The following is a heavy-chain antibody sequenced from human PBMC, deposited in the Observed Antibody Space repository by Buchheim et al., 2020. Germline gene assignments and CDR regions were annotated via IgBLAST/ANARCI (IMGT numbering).Heavy chain of an antibody. J-gene: IGHJ3*02. CDR3: VRHLAADDAFEI. CDR1: GFSFISYW. V-gene: IGHV5-51*01. Sequence: EVQLVQSGAEVKKPGESLRISCEGSGFSFISYWIGWVRQTPGKGLEWMGIIHPSDSDARYSPSFQGQVTFSADKSVSTAYLQWSSLRAADTAIYYCVRHLAADDAFEIWGQGT. CDR2: IHPSDSDA. D-gene: IGHD6-13*01.